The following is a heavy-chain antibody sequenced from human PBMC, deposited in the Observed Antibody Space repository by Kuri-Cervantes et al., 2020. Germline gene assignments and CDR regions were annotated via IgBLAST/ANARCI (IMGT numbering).Heavy chain of an antibody. CDR1: GFTFGDYA. CDR2: IRSKAYGGTT. D-gene: IGHD5-12*01. Sequence: GESLKISCTASGFTFGDYAMSWFRQAPGKGLEWVGFIRSKAYGGTTEYAASVKGRFTISRDDSKSIAYLQMNSLRAEDTAVYYCAREGGYGPAGVADAFDIWGQGTMVTVSS. CDR3: AREGGYGPAGVADAFDI. J-gene: IGHJ3*02. V-gene: IGHV3-49*03.